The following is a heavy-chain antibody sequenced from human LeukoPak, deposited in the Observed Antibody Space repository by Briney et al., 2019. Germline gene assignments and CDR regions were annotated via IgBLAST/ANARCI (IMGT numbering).Heavy chain of an antibody. J-gene: IGHJ4*02. Sequence: PGRSLRLSCAASGCPFSSYGRHWFRQAPGKGLEWVAPIWYDGSNRYYVDSVKGRFTISRDNSKKPVYLQMNSLRAEDTAVYYFEGDPSWLWYFDYWGQGTLVTVAS. V-gene: IGHV3-33*08. CDR1: GCPFSSYG. CDR3: EGDPSWLWYFDY. D-gene: IGHD3-22*01. CDR2: IWYDGSNR.